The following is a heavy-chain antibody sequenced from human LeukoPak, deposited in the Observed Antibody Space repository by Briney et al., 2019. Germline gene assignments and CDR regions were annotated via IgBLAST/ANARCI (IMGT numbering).Heavy chain of an antibody. CDR1: GFTFSTFA. J-gene: IGHJ4*02. D-gene: IGHD3-22*01. CDR2: ISSNGGST. Sequence: GGSLRLSCSVSGFTFSTFAMHWVRQAPGKGLEYVSGISSNGGSTYYADSVKGRFTISRDNSKNTLYLQMNSLRAEDTAVYYCAKDFEFTMIVVVITTSRFDYWGQGTLVTVSS. CDR3: AKDFEFTMIVVVITTSRFDY. V-gene: IGHV3-64*04.